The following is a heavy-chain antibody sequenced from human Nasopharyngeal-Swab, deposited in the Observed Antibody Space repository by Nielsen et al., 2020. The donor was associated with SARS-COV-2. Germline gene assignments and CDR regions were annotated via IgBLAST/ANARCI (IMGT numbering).Heavy chain of an antibody. CDR2: ISYDGSNK. CDR3: AKEGGVGQQLVRYFDY. V-gene: IGHV3-30*18. Sequence: GGSLRLSCAASGFTFSSYGMHWVRQAPGKGLEWVAVISYDGSNKYYADSVKGRFTISRDNSKTTLYLKMNSLRAEDTAVYYCAKEGGVGQQLVRYFDYWGQGTLVTVSS. D-gene: IGHD6-13*01. J-gene: IGHJ4*02. CDR1: GFTFSSYG.